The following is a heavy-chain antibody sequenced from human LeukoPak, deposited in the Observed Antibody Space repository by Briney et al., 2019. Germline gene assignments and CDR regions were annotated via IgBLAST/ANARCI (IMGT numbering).Heavy chain of an antibody. J-gene: IGHJ4*02. D-gene: IGHD6-13*01. CDR1: GFTFSSYG. Sequence: PGGSLRLSCAASGFTFSSYGMHWVRQAPGKGLEWVAFIRYDGSNKYYADSLKGRFTISRDNSKNTLYLQMNSLRAEDTAVYYCAKDVSGYSSSWKASYFDYWGQGTLVTVSS. CDR2: IRYDGSNK. CDR3: AKDVSGYSSSWKASYFDY. V-gene: IGHV3-30*02.